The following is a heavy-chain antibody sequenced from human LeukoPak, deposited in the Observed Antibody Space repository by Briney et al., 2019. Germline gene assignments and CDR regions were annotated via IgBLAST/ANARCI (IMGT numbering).Heavy chain of an antibody. D-gene: IGHD2-2*01. V-gene: IGHV3-74*01. Sequence: GRSLRLSSAGSGFTLTTFWIHWVSQGARNWLGWVSRIHTVVGRTNYAVSVKGRFTISGDTAKNTLYLQMNSLRAEDTAVYYCAIGGGHCSSTSCSVGFGEIDYWGQGTLVTVSS. CDR3: AIGGGHCSSTSCSVGFGEIDY. J-gene: IGHJ4*02. CDR1: GFTLTTFW. CDR2: IHTVVGRT.